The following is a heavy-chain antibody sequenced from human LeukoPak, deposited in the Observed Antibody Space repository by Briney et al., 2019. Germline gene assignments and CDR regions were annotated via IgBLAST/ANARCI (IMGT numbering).Heavy chain of an antibody. CDR3: ARQAVAGKYSRYYFDY. Sequence: GESLKISCKGSGYSFTSYWIGCVRQMPGKGLEWMGIIYPGDSDTRYSPSFQGQVTISADKSISTAYLQWSSLKASDTAMYYCARQAVAGKYSRYYFDYWGQGTLVTVSS. CDR1: GYSFTSYW. J-gene: IGHJ4*02. CDR2: IYPGDSDT. D-gene: IGHD6-19*01. V-gene: IGHV5-51*01.